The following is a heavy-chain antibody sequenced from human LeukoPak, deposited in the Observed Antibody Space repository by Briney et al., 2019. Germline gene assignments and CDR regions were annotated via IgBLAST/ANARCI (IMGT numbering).Heavy chain of an antibody. CDR3: ARNEVGANYYFDY. J-gene: IGHJ4*02. V-gene: IGHV1-69*04. CDR2: IIPILGIA. D-gene: IGHD1-26*01. CDR1: GGTFSSYA. Sequence: SVKVSCKASGGTFSSYAISWVRQAPGQGLEWMGRIIPILGIANYAQKFQGRVTITADKSTSTAYMEPSSLRSEDTAVYYCARNEVGANYYFDYWGQGTLVTVSS.